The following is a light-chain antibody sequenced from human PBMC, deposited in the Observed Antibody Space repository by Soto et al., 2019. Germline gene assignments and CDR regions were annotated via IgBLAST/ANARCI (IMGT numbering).Light chain of an antibody. V-gene: IGLV2-14*01. CDR3: SSYTSSSIPYV. Sequence: QSALTQPASVSGSPGQSITISCTGTSSDVGGYNYVSWYQQHPGKAPKLMIYEVSNRPSGVSNPFSGSKSGNTASLTISGLQAEDEADYYCSSYTSSSIPYVFGTGTKLTVL. CDR2: EVS. J-gene: IGLJ1*01. CDR1: SSDVGGYNY.